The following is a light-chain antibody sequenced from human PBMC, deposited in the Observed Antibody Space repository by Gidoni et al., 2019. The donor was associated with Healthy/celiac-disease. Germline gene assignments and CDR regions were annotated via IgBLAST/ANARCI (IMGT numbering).Light chain of an antibody. J-gene: IGKJ4*01. CDR2: WAS. CDR3: QQYYSTPLT. CDR1: QRVLYRSHNKNY. Sequence: DIVMTQSPDSQAVSLGERATVNCTSSQRVLYRSHNKNYLAWYQQKPGQPPKLLIYWASTREPGVPDRFSGRGSGTDFTLPISSLQAEDVAVYYCQQYYSTPLTFGGGTKVEIK. V-gene: IGKV4-1*01.